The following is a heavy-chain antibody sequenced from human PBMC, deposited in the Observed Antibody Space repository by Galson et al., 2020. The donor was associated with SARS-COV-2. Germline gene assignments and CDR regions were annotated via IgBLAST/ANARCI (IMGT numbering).Heavy chain of an antibody. Sequence: SQTLSLTCTVSGGSISSGGYYWSWIRQHPGKGLEWIGYIYYSGSTYYNPSLKSRVTISVDTSKNQFSLKLSSVTAADTAVYYCARDHLAAVAGEGNYYYYYGMDVWGQGTTVTVSS. CDR2: IYYSGST. J-gene: IGHJ6*02. V-gene: IGHV4-31*02. CDR3: ARDHLAAVAGEGNYYYYYGMDV. D-gene: IGHD6-19*01. CDR1: GGSISSGGYY.